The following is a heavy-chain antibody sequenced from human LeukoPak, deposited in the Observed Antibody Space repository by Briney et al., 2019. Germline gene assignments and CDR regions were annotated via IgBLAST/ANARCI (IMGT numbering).Heavy chain of an antibody. CDR3: AGEGIAAAGRGDWFDP. CDR2: IYTSGST. V-gene: IGHV4-4*07. CDR1: GGSISSYY. J-gene: IGHJ5*02. D-gene: IGHD6-13*01. Sequence: SETLSLTCTVSGGSISSYYWSWIRQPAGKGPEWIGRIYTSGSTNYNPSLKSRVTMSVDTSKNQFSLKLSSVTAADTAVYYCAGEGIAAAGRGDWFDPWGQGTLVTVSS.